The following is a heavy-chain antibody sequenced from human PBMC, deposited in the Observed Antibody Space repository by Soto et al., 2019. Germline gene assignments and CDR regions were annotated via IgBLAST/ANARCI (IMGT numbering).Heavy chain of an antibody. CDR2: ISGSGDSA. Sequence: EVQLLESGGGLVQPGGSLRLSCVVSGFSFSDYAMSWVRQAPGRGLEWVSGISGSGDSAYYADSVKGRFIISRDNSTNTLYLQMNSLIVEDTAVYYCSRNSGTAVTTSRVFHYWGQGTLVTVSS. V-gene: IGHV3-23*01. D-gene: IGHD4-17*01. CDR1: GFSFSDYA. J-gene: IGHJ4*02. CDR3: SRNSGTAVTTSRVFHY.